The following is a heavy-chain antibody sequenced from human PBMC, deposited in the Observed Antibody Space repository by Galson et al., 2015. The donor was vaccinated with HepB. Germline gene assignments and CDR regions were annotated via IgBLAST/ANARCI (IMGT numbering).Heavy chain of an antibody. V-gene: IGHV3-11*04. J-gene: IGHJ5*02. CDR2: ISSSGSTI. CDR3: AKGHSSSWYKGWFDP. CDR1: GFTFSDYY. Sequence: SLRLSCAASGFTFSDYYMSWIRQAPGKGLEWVSYISSSGSTIYYADSVKGRFTISRDNAKNSLYLQMNSLRAEDTAVYYCAKGHSSSWYKGWFDPWGQGTLVTVSS. D-gene: IGHD6-13*01.